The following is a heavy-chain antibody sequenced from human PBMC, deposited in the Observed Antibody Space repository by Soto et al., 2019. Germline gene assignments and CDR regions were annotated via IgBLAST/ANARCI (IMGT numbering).Heavy chain of an antibody. CDR3: ATSGSGWYLF. D-gene: IGHD6-19*01. CDR1: GYTFTSYD. J-gene: IGHJ4*02. CDR2: MNPNNGTT. V-gene: IGHV1-8*01. Sequence: QVQLVQSGAEVKKPGASVKVSCKVSGYTFTSYDINWVRQATGQGLEWMGWMNPNNGTTGFAQKFQGRITMTRNTSISTAYIELSSLRSEDTAVYYCATSGSGWYLFWGQGTLVTVSS.